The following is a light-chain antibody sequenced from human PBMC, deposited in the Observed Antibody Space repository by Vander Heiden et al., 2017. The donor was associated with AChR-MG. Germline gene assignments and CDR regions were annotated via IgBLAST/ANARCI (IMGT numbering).Light chain of an antibody. CDR3: LLSYSGLRV. J-gene: IGLJ3*02. CDR1: PAPHTTGHY. Sequence: QAVSTQQPSLTVSPGGTVPLPCASTPAPHTTGHYAYWFQQRPGQAPLTLIYDTTNRHSGTPPRFSSSLLEDKLVLTLSDAQPEDEAVYYCLLSYSGLRVFGGGTKLTVL. CDR2: DTT. V-gene: IGLV7-46*01.